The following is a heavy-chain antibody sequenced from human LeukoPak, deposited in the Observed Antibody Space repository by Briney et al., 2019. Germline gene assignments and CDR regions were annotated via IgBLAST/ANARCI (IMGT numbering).Heavy chain of an antibody. CDR1: GYSFTSYW. CDR2: IYPGGSDT. J-gene: IGHJ5*02. D-gene: IGHD6-19*01. Sequence: GESLKISCKGSGYSFTSYWIGWVRQMPGKGLEWMGIIYPGGSDTKYSPSFQGQVTISADKSISTAYLQWSSLKASDTAMYYCARLEAVAATGNWFDPWGQGTLVTVSS. CDR3: ARLEAVAATGNWFDP. V-gene: IGHV5-51*01.